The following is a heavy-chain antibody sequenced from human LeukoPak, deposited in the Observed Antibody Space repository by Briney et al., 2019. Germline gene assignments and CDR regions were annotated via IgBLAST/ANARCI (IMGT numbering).Heavy chain of an antibody. D-gene: IGHD6-19*01. Sequence: SETLSLTCTVSGGSISSGDYYWSWIRQPPGKGLEWIGEINHSGSTNYTPSLKSRVTISVDTSKNQFSLKLSSVTAADTAVYYCARGPGYSSGWYWGNWFDPWGQGTLVTVSS. CDR1: GGSISSGDYY. J-gene: IGHJ5*02. V-gene: IGHV4-39*07. CDR3: ARGPGYSSGWYWGNWFDP. CDR2: INHSGST.